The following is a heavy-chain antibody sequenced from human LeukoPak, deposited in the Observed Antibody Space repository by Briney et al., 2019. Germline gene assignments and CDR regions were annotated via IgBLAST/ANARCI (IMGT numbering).Heavy chain of an antibody. Sequence: PSETLSLTCTVSGGSIDSGDYYWGWIRQPPGEGLECIASIHHSGSTYYDPSLKSRVTLSVDTSKNQFSLTLRSVTAADTAIYYCARHPIQRSLGGVPDWFDPWGQGTLVTVSS. CDR1: GGSIDSGDYY. CDR2: IHHSGST. CDR3: ARHPIQRSLGGVPDWFDP. J-gene: IGHJ5*02. D-gene: IGHD5-18*01. V-gene: IGHV4-39*07.